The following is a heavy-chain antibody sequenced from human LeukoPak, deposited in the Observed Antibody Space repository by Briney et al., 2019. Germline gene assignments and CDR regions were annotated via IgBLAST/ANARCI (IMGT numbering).Heavy chain of an antibody. CDR2: ISSSGRT. D-gene: IGHD6-19*01. CDR3: VTAKWGSGWSLDY. J-gene: IGHJ4*02. Sequence: SETLSLTCTVSGGSITTDYWSWIRQPAGQGLEWIGRISSSGRTNYNPALKSRVTMSVDTSKNQFSLNLSSVTAADTAVYYCVTAKWGSGWSLDYWGQGTLVTVSS. CDR1: GGSITTDY. V-gene: IGHV4-4*07.